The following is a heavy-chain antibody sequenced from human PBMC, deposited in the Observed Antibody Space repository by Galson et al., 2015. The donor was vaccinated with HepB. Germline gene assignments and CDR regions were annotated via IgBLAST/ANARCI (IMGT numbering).Heavy chain of an antibody. CDR1: GFTFSSYA. J-gene: IGHJ4*02. V-gene: IGHV3-23*01. D-gene: IGHD3-3*01. Sequence: SLRLSCAASGFTFSSYAMTCVRQAPGKGLEWVSGISNSGGSTYYADSVKGRFTISRDNSKNTLYLQMNSLRAEDTAVYYCASPQVSGVWSAYYRVESWGRGTLVTVSS. CDR2: ISNSGGST. CDR3: ASPQVSGVWSAYYRVES.